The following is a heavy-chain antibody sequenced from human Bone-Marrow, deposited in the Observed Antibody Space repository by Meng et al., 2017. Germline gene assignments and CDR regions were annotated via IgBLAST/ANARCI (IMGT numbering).Heavy chain of an antibody. CDR1: GFTFSNYA. Sequence: GESLKISCAASGFTFSNYAMSWVRQAPGKGLEWVSAISGSGGSTYYADSVKGRFTISRDNSKNTLYLQMNSLRAEDTAVYYCARVLEWELRLNAFDIWGQGTMVTVSS. CDR3: ARVLEWELRLNAFDI. V-gene: IGHV3-23*01. J-gene: IGHJ3*02. CDR2: ISGSGGST. D-gene: IGHD1-26*01.